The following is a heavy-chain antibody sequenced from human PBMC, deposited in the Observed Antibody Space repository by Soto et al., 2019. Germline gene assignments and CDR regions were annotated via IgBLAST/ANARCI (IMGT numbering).Heavy chain of an antibody. Sequence: SETMSLTXTVSGGSMTSYYWTWIRQPAGKGLEWIGRVYSSGGTHYNPSLKSRVTISLDTSKNQFSLRLLSVTDADTAVYFCARGQRFSDWFDPWGQGTLVTVSS. D-gene: IGHD3-3*01. CDR1: GGSMTSYY. V-gene: IGHV4-4*07. CDR2: VYSSGGT. CDR3: ARGQRFSDWFDP. J-gene: IGHJ5*02.